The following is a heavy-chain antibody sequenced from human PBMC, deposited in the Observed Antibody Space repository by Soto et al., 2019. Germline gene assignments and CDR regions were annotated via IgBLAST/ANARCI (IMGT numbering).Heavy chain of an antibody. Sequence: SETLSLTCTVSGGSISSYYWSWIRQPPGKGLEWIGYIYYGGATKYNPSLKSRVTISLDTSKNHFSLKLSSVTAADTAVYYCARSYGSGNYYGVPSNWLVPCCQGTLVSVS. V-gene: IGHV4-59*12. CDR2: IYYGGAT. CDR1: GGSISSYY. D-gene: IGHD3-10*01. CDR3: ARSYGSGNYYGVPSNWLVP. J-gene: IGHJ5*02.